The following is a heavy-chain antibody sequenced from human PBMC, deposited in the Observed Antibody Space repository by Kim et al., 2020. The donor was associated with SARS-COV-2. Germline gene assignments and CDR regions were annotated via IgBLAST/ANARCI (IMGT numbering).Heavy chain of an antibody. Sequence: ASVKVSCKASGYTFTTYAMHWVRQAPGQGLEWMGWINTGNGNTKYSQKFQGRVTITRDTSASTAYMELSSLRSEDTAVYYCARARYCSGDGCYSLGWPIDYWGQGTLVTVSS. D-gene: IGHD2-15*01. V-gene: IGHV1-3*04. CDR1: GYTFTTYA. J-gene: IGHJ4*02. CDR3: ARARYCSGDGCYSLGWPIDY. CDR2: INTGNGNT.